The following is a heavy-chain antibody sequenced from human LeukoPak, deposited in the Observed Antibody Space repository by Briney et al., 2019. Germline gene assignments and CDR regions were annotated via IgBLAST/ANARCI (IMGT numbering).Heavy chain of an antibody. D-gene: IGHD3-9*01. CDR3: ASRNDILTGYVFDF. CDR2: IYTSGST. J-gene: IGHJ4*02. CDR1: GGSISSYY. Sequence: SETLSLTCTVSGGSISSYYWSWIRQPAGKGLQWIGRIYTSGSTNYSPSLKSRVTMSVDTSKNQFSLKLSSVTAADTAVYYCASRNDILTGYVFDFWGQGTLVTVSS. V-gene: IGHV4-4*07.